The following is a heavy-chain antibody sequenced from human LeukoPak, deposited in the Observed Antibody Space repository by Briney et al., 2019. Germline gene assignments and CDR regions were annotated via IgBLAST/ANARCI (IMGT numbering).Heavy chain of an antibody. J-gene: IGHJ4*02. CDR2: INHSGST. Sequence: SETLSLTCAVYGGSFSGYYWSWIRQPPGKGLEWIGEINHSGSTNYNPSLKSRVTISVDTSKNQFSLKLSSVTAADTAVYYCARAGPRGSCYVSSYFDYWGQGTLVTVSS. V-gene: IGHV4-34*01. CDR3: ARAGPRGSCYVSSYFDY. CDR1: GGSFSGYY. D-gene: IGHD1-26*01.